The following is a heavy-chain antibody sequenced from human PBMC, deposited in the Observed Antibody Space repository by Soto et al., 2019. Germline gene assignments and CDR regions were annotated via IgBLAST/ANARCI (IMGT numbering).Heavy chain of an antibody. CDR1: GGAFINYG. D-gene: IGHD1-26*01. CDR3: ARGASVGAVYNLHYYGLDV. Sequence: GASVKVSCKSSGGAFINYGISWVRRAPGQGLEWMGGVIPIFGTSDYTQKFQGRVTFTADKSTTTAYMELSSLTSEDTAIYYCARGASVGAVYNLHYYGLDVWGQGTTVTVSS. CDR2: VIPIFGTS. J-gene: IGHJ6*02. V-gene: IGHV1-69*06.